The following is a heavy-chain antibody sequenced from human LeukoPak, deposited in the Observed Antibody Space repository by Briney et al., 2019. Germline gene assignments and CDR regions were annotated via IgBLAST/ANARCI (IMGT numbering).Heavy chain of an antibody. CDR2: ISGSGGST. J-gene: IGHJ3*02. D-gene: IGHD6-13*01. Sequence: GGSLRLSCAASGFTFSSYAMSWVRQAPGKGLECVSAISGSGGSTYYADSVKGRFTISRDNSKNTLYLQMNSLRAEDTAVYYCAKDLLVVAAAGSDAFDIWGQGTMVTVSS. CDR3: AKDLLVVAAAGSDAFDI. V-gene: IGHV3-23*01. CDR1: GFTFSSYA.